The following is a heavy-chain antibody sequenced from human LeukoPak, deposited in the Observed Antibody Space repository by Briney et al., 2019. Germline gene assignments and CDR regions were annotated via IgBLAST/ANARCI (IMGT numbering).Heavy chain of an antibody. CDR2: LYHSGAT. D-gene: IGHD3-22*01. Sequence: SETLSLTCAVSGGSISRSNWWDWVRQPPGKGLEWIGELYHSGATNYNPSLKRRVTLSVDRSKNQFSLKLNSVTAADTAVYYCARDRGEQVITTSQWFDPWGQGTLVTVSS. CDR3: ARDRGEQVITTSQWFDP. J-gene: IGHJ5*02. V-gene: IGHV4-4*02. CDR1: GGSISRSNW.